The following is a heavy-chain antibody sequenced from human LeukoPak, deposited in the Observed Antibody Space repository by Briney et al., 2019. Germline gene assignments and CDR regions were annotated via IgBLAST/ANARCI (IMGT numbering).Heavy chain of an antibody. CDR1: GYTFSNYD. D-gene: IGHD7-27*01. CDR3: AKGDPWGLDP. J-gene: IGHJ5*02. V-gene: IGHV1-8*01. Sequence: GAAVKVSCKTSGYTFSNYDINWVRQATGQGLEWMGWMNPNSGETGFAQNFQGRVTLTKNSSITTAYMELSSLASEGTGVYYCAKGDPWGLDPWGQGTLVSVSS. CDR2: MNPNSGET.